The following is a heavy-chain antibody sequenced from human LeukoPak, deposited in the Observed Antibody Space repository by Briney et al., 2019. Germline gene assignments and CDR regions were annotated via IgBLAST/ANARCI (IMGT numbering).Heavy chain of an antibody. D-gene: IGHD6-25*01. V-gene: IGHV4-59*08. CDR2: IHYSGST. J-gene: IGHJ6*03. CDR1: GGSINNYY. CDR3: TAAPYYYYYMDV. Sequence: SETLSLTCTVSGGSINNYYWSWIRQPPGKGLEWIGYIHYSGSTNYNPSLKSRVTISVDTSKNQFSLKLSSVTAADTAVYYCTAAPYYYYYMDVWGKGTTVTVSS.